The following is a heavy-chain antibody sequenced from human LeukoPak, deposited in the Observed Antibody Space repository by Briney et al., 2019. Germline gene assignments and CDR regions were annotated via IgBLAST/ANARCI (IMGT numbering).Heavy chain of an antibody. Sequence: GGSLRLSCTASGFSFSNYAMYWVRQAPGKGLEWVANIKQGGSEKYYVDSVKGRFTISRDNAKNSLYLQMNSLRAEDTAVYYCARDFGLRCSGGTCYSVYYYGMDVWGKGTTVTVSS. D-gene: IGHD2-15*01. V-gene: IGHV3-7*03. J-gene: IGHJ6*04. CDR3: ARDFGLRCSGGTCYSVYYYGMDV. CDR1: GFSFSNYA. CDR2: IKQGGSEK.